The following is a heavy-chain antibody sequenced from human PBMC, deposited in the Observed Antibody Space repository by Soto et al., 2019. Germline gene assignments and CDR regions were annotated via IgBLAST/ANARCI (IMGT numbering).Heavy chain of an antibody. D-gene: IGHD6-13*01. V-gene: IGHV4-31*03. CDR1: GASISSGGYY. J-gene: IGHJ4*02. CDR3: ARGGIAAAAPPDY. CDR2: IYYSGST. Sequence: SETLSLARTVSGASISSGGYYWSWVRQHPGKGLEWIGYIYYSGSTYYNPSLKSRVTISVDTSKNQFSLKLSSVTAADTAVYYCARGGIAAAAPPDYWGQGTLVTVS.